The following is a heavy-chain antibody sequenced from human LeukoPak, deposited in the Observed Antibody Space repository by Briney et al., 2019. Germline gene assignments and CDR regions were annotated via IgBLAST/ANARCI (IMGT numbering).Heavy chain of an antibody. V-gene: IGHV1-2*06. D-gene: IGHD2-15*01. CDR3: ATPPECSSGSCLSY. CDR1: GGTFRSNA. CDR2: INPNSGGT. J-gene: IGHJ4*02. Sequence: ASVKVSCKASGGTFRSNAISWVRQAPGQGLEWMGRINPNSGGTNYAQKFQGRVTMTRDTSISTAYMELSSLRFDDTAVYYCATPPECSSGSCLSYWGQGTLVTVSS.